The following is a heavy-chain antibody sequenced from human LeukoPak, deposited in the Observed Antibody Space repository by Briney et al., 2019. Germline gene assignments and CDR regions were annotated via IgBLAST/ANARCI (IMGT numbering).Heavy chain of an antibody. J-gene: IGHJ4*02. Sequence: PGRSLRLSCTPSGLSFGDYGMSWVRQAPGTGLEWVSGIKWDGGSTGYEDTVKGRFTISRDNAKNSLYLQMNSLRVEDTAVYYCVRVREQWLAYHPGYFDYWGLGTVVTVSS. D-gene: IGHD6-19*01. V-gene: IGHV3-20*04. CDR2: IKWDGGST. CDR1: GLSFGDYG. CDR3: VRVREQWLAYHPGYFDY.